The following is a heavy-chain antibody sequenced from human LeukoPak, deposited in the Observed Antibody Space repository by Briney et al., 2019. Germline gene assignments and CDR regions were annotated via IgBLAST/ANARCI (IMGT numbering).Heavy chain of an antibody. CDR3: ARAPRYSSSWYRGWFDP. CDR2: INHSGST. J-gene: IGHJ5*02. V-gene: IGHV4-34*01. D-gene: IGHD6-13*01. CDR1: GGSISGYY. Sequence: SETLSLTCTVSGGSISGYYWSWIRQPPGKGLEWIGEINHSGSTNYNPSLKSRVTISVDTSKNQFSLKLSSVTAADTAVYYCARAPRYSSSWYRGWFDPWGQGTLVTVSS.